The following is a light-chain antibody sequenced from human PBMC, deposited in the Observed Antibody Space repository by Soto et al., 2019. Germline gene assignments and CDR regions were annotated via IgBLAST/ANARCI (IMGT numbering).Light chain of an antibody. CDR3: QQYNNWPPFT. J-gene: IGKJ3*01. CDR2: GAS. Sequence: EIVMTQSPATLSVSSGERATLFCRASQSVSSNLAWYQQKPGQAPRLVIYGASTRATGIPARFSGSGSGTGFTLTIASLQSEDFAVYYCQQYNNWPPFTFGPGTKVDIK. V-gene: IGKV3-15*01. CDR1: QSVSSN.